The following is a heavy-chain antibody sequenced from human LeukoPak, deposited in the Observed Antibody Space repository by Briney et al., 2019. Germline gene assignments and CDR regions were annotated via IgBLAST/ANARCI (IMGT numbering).Heavy chain of an antibody. CDR3: ASQTTVTADFDY. V-gene: IGHV4-59*01. CDR2: IYYSGST. Sequence: KASETLSLTCTVSGGSISSYYWSWIRQPPGKGLEWIGYIYYSGSTSYNPSLKSRVTISVDTSKNQFSLKLSSVTAADTAVYYCASQTTVTADFDYWGQGTLVTVSS. D-gene: IGHD4-11*01. CDR1: GGSISSYY. J-gene: IGHJ4*02.